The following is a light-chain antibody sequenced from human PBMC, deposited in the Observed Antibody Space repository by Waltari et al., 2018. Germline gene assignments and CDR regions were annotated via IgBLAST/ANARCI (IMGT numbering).Light chain of an antibody. CDR2: NVS. J-gene: IGLJ1*01. CDR1: SSDIGFYTF. Sequence: HSALTQPASVSGYPGQSITIPCTGTSSDIGFYTFVFWYQQHPDKAPKVVICNVSKRPSGLSNRFSGSQSGNTASPTISRLQPEDEADYYCASETSTTALYAFGSGTNVTVL. CDR3: ASETSTTALYA. V-gene: IGLV2-14*03.